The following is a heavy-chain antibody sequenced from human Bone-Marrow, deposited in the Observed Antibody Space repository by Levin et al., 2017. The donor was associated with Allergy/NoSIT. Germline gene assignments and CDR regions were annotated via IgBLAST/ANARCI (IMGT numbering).Heavy chain of an antibody. D-gene: IGHD1-7*01. CDR2: MSYTGST. V-gene: IGHV4-39*01. CDR3: ARRVTGTMLDY. J-gene: IGHJ4*02. Sequence: SETLSLTCTVSGDSISSSTYYWGWIRQPPGKGLEWIGSMSYTGSTYYSPSLKSRVTISIHTSMSQFSLRVSSVTAADTAVYYCARRVTGTMLDYWGQGTLVTFSS. CDR1: GDSISSSTYY.